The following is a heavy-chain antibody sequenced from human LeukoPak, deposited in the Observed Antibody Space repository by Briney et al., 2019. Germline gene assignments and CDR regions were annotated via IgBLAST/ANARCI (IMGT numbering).Heavy chain of an antibody. CDR2: ISAYNGNT. CDR1: GYTFTSYG. V-gene: IGHV1-18*01. J-gene: IGHJ5*02. CDR3: ARTYNSSWYDWFDP. Sequence: ASVKVSCKASGYTFTSYGISWVRQAPGQGLEWMGWISAYNGNTNYAQKLQGRVTMTTDTSTSTAYMELRSLRSDDTAVYYCARTYNSSWYDWFDPWGQGTLVTVSS. D-gene: IGHD6-13*01.